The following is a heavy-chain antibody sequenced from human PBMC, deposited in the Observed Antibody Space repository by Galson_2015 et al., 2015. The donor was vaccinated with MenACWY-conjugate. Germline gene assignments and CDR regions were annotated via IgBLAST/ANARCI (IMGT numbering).Heavy chain of an antibody. CDR1: GDSVSTNSAA. Sequence: CAISGDSVSTNSAAWNWIRQSPSRGLEWLGRTYYRSQWKNDYAVSVKGRITINPDTSKNQFSLQLNSVTSEDTAVYYCARDLGSGSNSWFDPWGQGTLVTVSS. CDR2: TYYRSQWKN. V-gene: IGHV6-1*01. CDR3: ARDLGSGSNSWFDP. J-gene: IGHJ5*02. D-gene: IGHD5-12*01.